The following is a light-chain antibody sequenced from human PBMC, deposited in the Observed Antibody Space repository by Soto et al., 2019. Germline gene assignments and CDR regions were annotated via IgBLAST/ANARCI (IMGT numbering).Light chain of an antibody. J-gene: IGLJ3*02. CDR2: EVS. CDR1: SSDVGAYNY. V-gene: IGLV2-14*03. Sequence: QSVLTQPASVSGSPGQSITISCTGTSSDVGAYNYVSWYQQHPGKAPKLIIYEVSDRPSGVPDRFSASKSGTSASLAITGLQAEDEADYYCQSYDAGLSASVFGGGTQLTVL. CDR3: QSYDAGLSASV.